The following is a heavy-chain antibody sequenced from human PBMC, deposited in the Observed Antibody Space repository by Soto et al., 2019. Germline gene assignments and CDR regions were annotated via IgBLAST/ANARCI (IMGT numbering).Heavy chain of an antibody. J-gene: IGHJ6*02. CDR2: IYYSGST. CDR3: ARRKRDIVVVPAAIPPYYGMDV. CDR1: GGSISSSSYY. D-gene: IGHD2-2*01. Sequence: KPSETLSLTCTVSGGSISSSSYYWGWIRQPPGKGLEWIGSIYYSGSTYYNPSLKSRVTISVDTSKNQFSLKLSSVTAADTAVYYCARRKRDIVVVPAAIPPYYGMDVWGQGTTVTVSS. V-gene: IGHV4-39*01.